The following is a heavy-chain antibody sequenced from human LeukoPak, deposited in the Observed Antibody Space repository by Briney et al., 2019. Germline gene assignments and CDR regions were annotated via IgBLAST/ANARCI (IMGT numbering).Heavy chain of an antibody. CDR2: IFGVATGA. D-gene: IGHD6-19*01. J-gene: IGHJ4*02. V-gene: IGHV3-74*01. CDR1: GFTLGNRW. CDR3: SAGSRSGWYGRLDY. Sequence: GGSLRLSCTASGFTLGNRWLHWLRQAPGRGLVWVARIFGVATGANYADSVKGRFTLSRDNSKNTLYPQINSLTAYGTAVFFFSAGSRSGWYGRLDYWGQGTRVSVSS.